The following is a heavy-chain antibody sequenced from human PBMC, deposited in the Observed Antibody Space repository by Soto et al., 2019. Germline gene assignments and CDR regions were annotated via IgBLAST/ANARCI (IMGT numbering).Heavy chain of an antibody. V-gene: IGHV1-69*06. Sequence: SVKVSCKASGGTFTNYAISWVRQAPGQGLEWMGGIIPIFGTANYAQKFQGRVTITADKSTSTAYMELSSLRSEDTAVYYCASASDGGYGDYGDYFDYWGQGTLVTVSS. CDR3: ASASDGGYGDYGDYFDY. CDR2: IIPIFGTA. CDR1: GGTFTNYA. D-gene: IGHD4-17*01. J-gene: IGHJ4*02.